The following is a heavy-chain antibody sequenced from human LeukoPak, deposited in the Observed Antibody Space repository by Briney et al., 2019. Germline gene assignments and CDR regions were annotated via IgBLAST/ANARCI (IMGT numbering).Heavy chain of an antibody. J-gene: IGHJ6*03. Sequence: GGSLRLSCAASGFTFSSYEMNWVRQAPGKGLEWVSYISSSGSTIYYADSVKGRFTISRDNAKNSLYLQMNSLRAEDTAVYYCARDHTQYDFWSGYLEYYYYYMDVWGKGTTVTVSS. CDR1: GFTFSSYE. D-gene: IGHD3-3*01. CDR3: ARDHTQYDFWSGYLEYYYYYMDV. V-gene: IGHV3-48*03. CDR2: ISSSGSTI.